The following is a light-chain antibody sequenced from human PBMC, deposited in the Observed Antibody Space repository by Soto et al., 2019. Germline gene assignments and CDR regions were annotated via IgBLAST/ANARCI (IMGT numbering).Light chain of an antibody. V-gene: IGKV3-20*01. CDR1: QSVSSTY. Sequence: EIVLTQSPGTLSLSPGERATLSCRASQSVSSTYLTWYQQKPGQAPRLLIYGASSRATGVPDRFGGSGSGTEFTLTISRLEPEDFAVYYCQQYGSSPRTFGGGTKVEIK. J-gene: IGKJ4*01. CDR2: GAS. CDR3: QQYGSSPRT.